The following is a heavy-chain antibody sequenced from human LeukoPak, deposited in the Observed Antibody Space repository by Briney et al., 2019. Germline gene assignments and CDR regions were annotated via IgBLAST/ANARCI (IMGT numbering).Heavy chain of an antibody. Sequence: PGGSLTLSCAASGFTFSSHDMHWVRQAPDKGLEWVAAISYDGSNKYYADSVEGRFTISRDNSKKTPYMQMNSLVARRTSAYCCLKHPHSMAAITEFDYWGQGTLVTVSS. V-gene: IGHV3-30*18. CDR1: GFTFSSHD. CDR3: LKHPHSMAAITEFDY. CDR2: ISYDGSNK. D-gene: IGHD5-12*01. J-gene: IGHJ4*02.